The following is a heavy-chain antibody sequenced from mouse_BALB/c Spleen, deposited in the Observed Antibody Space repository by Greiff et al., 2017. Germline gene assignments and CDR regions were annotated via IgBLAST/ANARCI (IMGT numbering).Heavy chain of an antibody. CDR3: ARAYGPFAY. CDR1: GFTFTDYY. J-gene: IGHJ3*01. V-gene: IGHV7-3*02. Sequence: EVKLMESGGGLVQPGGSLRLSCATSGFTFTDYYMSWVRQPPGKALEWLGFIRNKANGYTTEYSASVKGRFTISRDNSQSILYLQMNTLRAEDSATYYCARAYGPFAYWGQGTLVTVSA. D-gene: IGHD1-1*02. CDR2: IRNKANGYTT.